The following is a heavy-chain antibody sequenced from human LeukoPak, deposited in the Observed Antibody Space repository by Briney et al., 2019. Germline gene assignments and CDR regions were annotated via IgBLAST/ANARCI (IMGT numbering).Heavy chain of an antibody. D-gene: IGHD3-22*01. CDR2: IYYSGST. J-gene: IGHJ4*02. Sequence: SETLSLTCTASGGSVSSGSYYWSWIRQPPGKGLEWIGYIYYSGSTYYNPSLKSRVTISVDTSKNQFSLKLSSVTAADTAVYYCARVGYGYYDSSGYDDYWGQGTLVTVSS. V-gene: IGHV4-31*03. CDR3: ARVGYGYYDSSGYDDY. CDR1: GGSVSSGSYY.